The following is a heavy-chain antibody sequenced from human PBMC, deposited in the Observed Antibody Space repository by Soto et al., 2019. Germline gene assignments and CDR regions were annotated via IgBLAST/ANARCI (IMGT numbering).Heavy chain of an antibody. CDR1: GGSVNNRTYY. CDR2: VCYSGTT. D-gene: IGHD4-17*01. CDR3: ARTTAVPNTLRSRYYFDY. Sequence: QVQLQESGPGLLKPSETLSLTCSVSGGSVNNRTYYWSWIRQPPGKRLEWIGYVCYSGTTNYNLSLTSRASISVDTSKNQFSLSLSSVTAADTALYYCARTTAVPNTLRSRYYFDYWGQGTLLTVSS. J-gene: IGHJ4*02. V-gene: IGHV4-61*01.